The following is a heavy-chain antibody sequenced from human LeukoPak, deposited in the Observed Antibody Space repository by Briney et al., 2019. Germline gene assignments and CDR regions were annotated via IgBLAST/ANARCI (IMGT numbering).Heavy chain of an antibody. CDR2: INRSGNT. Sequence: PSETLSLTCGVYGGSFSGYYWSWIRQPPGKGLEWIGEINRSGNTNYNPSLKSRVTISVDTSKNQFSLKLSSVTAADTAVYYCATNYYDSSGYTPYWGQGALVTVSS. D-gene: IGHD3-22*01. J-gene: IGHJ4*02. CDR1: GGSFSGYY. V-gene: IGHV4-34*01. CDR3: ATNYYDSSGYTPY.